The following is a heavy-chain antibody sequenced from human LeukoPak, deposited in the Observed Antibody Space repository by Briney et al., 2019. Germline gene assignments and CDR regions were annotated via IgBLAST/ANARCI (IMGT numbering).Heavy chain of an antibody. CDR3: AKDPNGDYVGAFDS. D-gene: IGHD4-17*01. Sequence: PGGSLRLSCAASAFRFSSFAMTWVRQAPGKGLEWVSGIHGNGETTYYADSVKGRFTISRDNSRELLYLQMNSLRVEDTAVYYCAKDPNGDYVGAFDSWGQGTMATVSS. J-gene: IGHJ3*02. CDR2: IHGNGETT. CDR1: AFRFSSFA. V-gene: IGHV3-23*01.